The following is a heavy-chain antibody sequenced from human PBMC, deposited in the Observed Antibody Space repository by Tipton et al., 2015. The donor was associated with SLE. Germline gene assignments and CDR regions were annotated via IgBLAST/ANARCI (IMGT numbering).Heavy chain of an antibody. CDR3: SRKSSTADI. CDR1: GGSISSGSYY. CDR2: TYYSGST. Sequence: TLSLTCTVSGGSISSGSYYWSWIRQPAGKGLEWIGTTYYSGSTYYNPSLKSRVTISVDTSKNHFSLNLSSLTAADTAVYYCSRKSSTADIWGRGTLVTVS. D-gene: IGHD2-15*01. V-gene: IGHV4-39*07. J-gene: IGHJ2*01.